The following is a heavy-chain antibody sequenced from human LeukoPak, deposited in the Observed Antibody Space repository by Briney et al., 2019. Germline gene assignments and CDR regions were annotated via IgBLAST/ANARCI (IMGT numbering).Heavy chain of an antibody. D-gene: IGHD5-12*01. V-gene: IGHV4-38-2*02. CDR2: IYHSGSTY. Sequence: SETLSLTCSVSGYSISSNYYWGWIRQSPGKGLEWIGSIYHSGSTYYYNPSLKSRVTISVDTSKNQFSLKLSSVTAADTAVHSCASGYAYYFDYWGQGTLVTVSS. CDR3: ASGYAYYFDY. J-gene: IGHJ4*02. CDR1: GYSISSNYY.